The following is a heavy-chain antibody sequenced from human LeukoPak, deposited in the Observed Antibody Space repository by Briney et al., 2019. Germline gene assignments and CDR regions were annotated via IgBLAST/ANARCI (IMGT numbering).Heavy chain of an antibody. V-gene: IGHV1-2*02. Sequence: ASVEVSCKASGHSFTGYYMHWVRQAPGQGLEWMGWISPNSGDTNYAQKFQGRVTMTRDTSISTAYMEVSGLRSDDTAVYYCARDGNLDYWGQGTLVTVSS. CDR3: ARDGNLDY. J-gene: IGHJ4*02. CDR2: ISPNSGDT. CDR1: GHSFTGYY.